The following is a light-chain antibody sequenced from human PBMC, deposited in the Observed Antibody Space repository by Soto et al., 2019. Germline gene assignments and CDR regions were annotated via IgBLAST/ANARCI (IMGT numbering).Light chain of an antibody. CDR3: QQRRNWPPLT. CDR2: HAS. J-gene: IGKJ4*01. CDR1: ESVDIS. Sequence: ETVLTQSPATLSLSPGETATLSCRASESVDISLAWYQQKPGQAPRLLIYHASNRATGIPARFSGSGSGTDFTLTISSLEPEDSAVYYYQQRRNWPPLTFGGGTRVEIK. V-gene: IGKV3-11*01.